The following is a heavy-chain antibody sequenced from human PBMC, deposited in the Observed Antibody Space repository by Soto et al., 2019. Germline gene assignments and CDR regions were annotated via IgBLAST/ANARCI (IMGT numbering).Heavy chain of an antibody. CDR2: INPSGGST. Sequence: ASVKVSCKASGYTFTSYYMHWVRQAPGQGLEWMGIINPSGGSTSYAQKFQGRVTMTRDTSTSTVYMELSSLRSEDTAVYYCVRATLLPVGVIAHWGQGTLVTVSS. D-gene: IGHD3-16*02. CDR1: GYTFTSYY. V-gene: IGHV1-46*01. CDR3: VRATLLPVGVIAH. J-gene: IGHJ4*02.